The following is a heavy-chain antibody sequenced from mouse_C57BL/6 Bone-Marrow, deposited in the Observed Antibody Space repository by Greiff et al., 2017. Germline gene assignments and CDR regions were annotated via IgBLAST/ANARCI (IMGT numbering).Heavy chain of an antibody. V-gene: IGHV1-9*01. CDR1: GYTFTGYW. CDR3: ARIPLLLRVFHYYAMDY. CDR2: ILPGSGST. Sequence: QVQLKESGAELMKPGASVKLSCKATGYTFTGYWIEWVKQRPGHGLEWIGEILPGSGSTNYNEKFKGKATFTADTSSNTAYMQLSSLTTEDSAIYYCARIPLLLRVFHYYAMDYWGQGTSVTVSS. D-gene: IGHD1-1*01. J-gene: IGHJ4*01.